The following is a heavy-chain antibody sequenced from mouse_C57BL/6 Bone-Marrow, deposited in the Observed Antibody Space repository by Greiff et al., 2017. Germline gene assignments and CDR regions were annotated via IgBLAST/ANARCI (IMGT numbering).Heavy chain of an antibody. V-gene: IGHV1-81*01. CDR2: IYPRSGNT. CDR3: ARRGSYYYGSTAWFAY. J-gene: IGHJ3*01. CDR1: GYTFTSYG. Sequence: VQLQESGAELARPGASVKLSCKASGYTFTSYGISWVKQRTGQGLAWIGEIYPRSGNTYYNEKFKGKATLTAGKSSSTAYMELRSLTSEDSAVYFCARRGSYYYGSTAWFAYWGQGTLVTVSA. D-gene: IGHD1-1*01.